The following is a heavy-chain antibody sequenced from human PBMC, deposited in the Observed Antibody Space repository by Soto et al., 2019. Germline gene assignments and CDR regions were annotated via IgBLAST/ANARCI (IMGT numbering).Heavy chain of an antibody. CDR3: TKDWQHDS. D-gene: IGHD6-13*01. Sequence: EVQLLESVGCLVQPGGSLTIACAASGFTFSNYAMTWVRQAPGKGLECVSTINTRGGNTHYADSVKGRFSVSRDNSKNTLSLQMNSLRAEDTAVYYSTKDWQHDSWGQGTLVTVSS. J-gene: IGHJ5*01. CDR1: GFTFSNYA. CDR2: INTRGGNT. V-gene: IGHV3-23*01.